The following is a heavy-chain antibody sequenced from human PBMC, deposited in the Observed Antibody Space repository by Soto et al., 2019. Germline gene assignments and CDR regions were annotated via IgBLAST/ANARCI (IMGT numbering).Heavy chain of an antibody. V-gene: IGHV3-64*01. CDR3: ARGVVVVVATYGMDV. D-gene: IGHD2-15*01. J-gene: IGHJ6*02. Sequence: EVPLVESGGGLVQPGGSLRLSCAASGFTFSSYAMHWVRQAPGKGLEYVSAISSNGGSTYYANSVKGRFTISRDNSKNTLYLQMGSLRAEDMAVYYCARGVVVVVATYGMDVWGQGTTVTVSS. CDR1: GFTFSSYA. CDR2: ISSNGGST.